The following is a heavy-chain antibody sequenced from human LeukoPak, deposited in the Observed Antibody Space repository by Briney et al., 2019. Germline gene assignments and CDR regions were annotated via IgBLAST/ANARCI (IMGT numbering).Heavy chain of an antibody. CDR2: ISAYNGNT. CDR1: GYAFTSSG. D-gene: IGHD2-2*01. CDR3: ARYCSSTSCYAGRHLDY. V-gene: IGHV1-18*01. Sequence: ASVKVSCKASGYAFTSSGISWVRQAPGQGLEWMGWISAYNGNTNYAQKLQGRVTMTTDTSTSTAYMELRSLRSDDTAVYYCARYCSSTSCYAGRHLDYWGQGTLVTVSS. J-gene: IGHJ4*02.